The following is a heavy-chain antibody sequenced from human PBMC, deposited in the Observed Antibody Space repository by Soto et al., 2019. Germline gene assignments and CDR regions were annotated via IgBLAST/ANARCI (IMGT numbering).Heavy chain of an antibody. CDR3: AKAPHCSSTSCYRRGQDQGFFPYYYGMDV. Sequence: PGGSLRLSCAASGFTFSSYGMHWGSQAPGKELEWVAVISYDGSNKYYADSVKGRFTISRDNSKNTLYLQMNSLRAEDTAVYYCAKAPHCSSTSCYRRGQDQGFFPYYYGMDVWGQRTTVTVSS. CDR2: ISYDGSNK. J-gene: IGHJ6*02. CDR1: GFTFSSYG. V-gene: IGHV3-30*18. D-gene: IGHD2-2*02.